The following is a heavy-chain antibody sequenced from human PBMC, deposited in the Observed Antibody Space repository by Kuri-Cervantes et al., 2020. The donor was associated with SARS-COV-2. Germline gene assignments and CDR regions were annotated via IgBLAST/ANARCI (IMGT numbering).Heavy chain of an antibody. D-gene: IGHD2-2*01. J-gene: IGHJ6*03. V-gene: IGHV3-30*02. CDR2: IRYDGSNK. CDR3: RDEVVPAARGYYYYYMDV. CDR1: GFTFSSYG. Sequence: SCKASGFTFSSYGMHWVRQAPGKGLEWVAFIRYDGSNKYYADSVKGRFTISRDNSKNTLYLQMNSLRAEDTAVYYCRDEVVPAARGYYYYYMDVWGKGTTVTVSS.